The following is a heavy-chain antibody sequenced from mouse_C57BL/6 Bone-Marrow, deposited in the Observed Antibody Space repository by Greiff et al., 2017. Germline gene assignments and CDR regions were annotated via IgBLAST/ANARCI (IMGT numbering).Heavy chain of an antibody. CDR3: ARSYYYGSRIDY. D-gene: IGHD1-1*01. CDR1: GYAFSSSW. Sequence: QVQLQQSGPELVKPGASVKISCKASGYAFSSSWMNWVKQRPGKGLEWIGRMYPGDGDTNYNGKFKGKATLTADKSSSTAYMQLSSLTSEDSAVYFCARSYYYGSRIDYWGQGTTLTVSS. J-gene: IGHJ2*01. CDR2: MYPGDGDT. V-gene: IGHV1-82*01.